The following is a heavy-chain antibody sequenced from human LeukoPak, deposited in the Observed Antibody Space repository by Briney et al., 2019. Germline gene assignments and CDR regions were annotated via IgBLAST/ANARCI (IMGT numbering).Heavy chain of an antibody. CDR1: GGSFSGYY. Sequence: PSETLSLTCAVYGGSFSGYYWRWIRQPPGKGLEWIGEINHSGSTNFNPSLKSRVTISVDTSKNQFSLKLSSVTAADTAVYYCARGPEYYYGSGSYYYYYYMDVWGKGTTATVSS. V-gene: IGHV4-34*01. D-gene: IGHD3-10*01. CDR2: INHSGST. CDR3: ARGPEYYYGSGSYYYYYYMDV. J-gene: IGHJ6*03.